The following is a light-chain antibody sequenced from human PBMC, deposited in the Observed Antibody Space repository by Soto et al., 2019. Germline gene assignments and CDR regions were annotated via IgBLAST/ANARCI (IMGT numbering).Light chain of an antibody. CDR2: DVS. J-gene: IGLJ1*01. CDR1: SSDVGYYDY. CDR3: VSFTTSHTYV. Sequence: QSALTQPASVSGSPGQSITISCAGTSSDVGYYDYVSWYQQHPGKVPKLMLYDVSNRPSGVSNRFSGSKSGNTASLTISGLQAEDEAEYQCVSFTTSHTYVFGSGTKVTV. V-gene: IGLV2-14*01.